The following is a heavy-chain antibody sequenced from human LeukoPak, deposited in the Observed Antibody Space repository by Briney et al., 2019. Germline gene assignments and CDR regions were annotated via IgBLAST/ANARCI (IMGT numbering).Heavy chain of an antibody. CDR2: IYYSGST. Sequence: SQTLSLTCTVSGYSITNDDYYWSWIRQPPGKGLEWIGYIYYSGSTNYNPSLKSRVTISVDTSKNQFSLKLSSVTAADTAVYYCARESLTSGYFDLWGRGTLVTVSS. CDR1: GYSITNDDYY. V-gene: IGHV4-61*08. CDR3: ARESLTSGYFDL. J-gene: IGHJ2*01.